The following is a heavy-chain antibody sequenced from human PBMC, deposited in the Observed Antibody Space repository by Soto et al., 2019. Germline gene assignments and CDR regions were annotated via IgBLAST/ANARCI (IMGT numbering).Heavy chain of an antibody. J-gene: IGHJ6*02. V-gene: IGHV3-74*01. Sequence: GGSLRLSCAASGFTFSSYWMHWVRQAPGKGLVWVSRINSDGSSTSYADSVKGRFTISRDNAKNTLYLQMNSLRAEDTAVYYCARVNEDCTNGVCYFPYYYYGMDVWGQGTTVTVS. D-gene: IGHD2-8*01. CDR3: ARVNEDCTNGVCYFPYYYYGMDV. CDR1: GFTFSSYW. CDR2: INSDGSST.